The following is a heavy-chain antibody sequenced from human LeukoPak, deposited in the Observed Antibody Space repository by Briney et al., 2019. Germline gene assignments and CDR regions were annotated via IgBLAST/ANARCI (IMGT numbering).Heavy chain of an antibody. D-gene: IGHD6-19*01. V-gene: IGHV1-69*01. CDR1: GGTFSSYA. CDR3: ARVVYSSGWGGPYYFDY. J-gene: IGHJ4*02. CDR2: IIPIFGTA. Sequence: SVKVSCKASGGTFSSYAISWVRQAPGQGLEWMGGIIPIFGTANYAQKFQGRVTITADESTSTAYMELSSLRSEDTAVYYRARVVYSSGWGGPYYFDYWGQGTLVTVSS.